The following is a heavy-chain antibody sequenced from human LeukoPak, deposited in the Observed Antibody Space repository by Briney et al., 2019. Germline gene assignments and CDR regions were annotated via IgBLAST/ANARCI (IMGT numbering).Heavy chain of an antibody. J-gene: IGHJ1*01. CDR2: ISGSGGST. Sequence: GGSLRLSCAASGFTFSSYAMSWVRQAPGKGLEWVSAISGSGGSTYYADSVKGRFTISRDNSKNTLYLQMNSLRAEDTAVYYCAKDSPQRYHLPSPYFQHWGQGTLVTVSS. V-gene: IGHV3-23*01. CDR3: AKDSPQRYHLPSPYFQH. CDR1: GFTFSSYA. D-gene: IGHD6-25*01.